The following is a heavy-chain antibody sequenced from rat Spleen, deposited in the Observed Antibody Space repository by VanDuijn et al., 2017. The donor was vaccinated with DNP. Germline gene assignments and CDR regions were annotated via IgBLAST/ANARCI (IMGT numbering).Heavy chain of an antibody. CDR2: ISSSDGTT. J-gene: IGHJ2*01. Sequence: EVQLVESGGGLVQPGRSLKLSCAASGFTFSNYDMAWVRQAPTKGLEWVASISSSDGTTYYRDSVKGRFTVSRENVKNTLYLEMDSLRSEDTATYYCKVGARYWGQGVMVTVSS. D-gene: IGHD5-1*01. CDR3: KVGARY. CDR1: GFTFSNYD. V-gene: IGHV5S13*01.